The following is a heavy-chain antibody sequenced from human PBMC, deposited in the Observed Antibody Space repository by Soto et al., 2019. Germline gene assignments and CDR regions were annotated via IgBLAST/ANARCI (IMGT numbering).Heavy chain of an antibody. V-gene: IGHV3-21*01. CDR1: GFTFSSYS. CDR3: ARRGQWLINVFDY. D-gene: IGHD6-19*01. CDR2: ISSSSSYI. Sequence: EVQLVESGGGLVKPGGSLRLSCAASGFTFSSYSMNWVRQAPGKGLEWVSSISSSSSYIYYADSVKGRFTISRDNAKNSLYLQMNSLRAEDTAVYYCARRGQWLINVFDYWGQGTLVTVSS. J-gene: IGHJ4*02.